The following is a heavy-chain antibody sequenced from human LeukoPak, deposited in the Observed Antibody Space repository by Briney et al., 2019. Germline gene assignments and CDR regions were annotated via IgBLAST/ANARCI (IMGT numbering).Heavy chain of an antibody. V-gene: IGHV3-23*01. CDR1: GFTFSSYG. Sequence: GGSLRLSCAASGFTFSSYGMSWVRQAPGKGLEWVSAISGSGGSTYYADSVKGRFTISRDNSKNTLYLQMNSLRAEDTAVYYCAGALATPSTEGAFDIWGQGTMVTVSS. J-gene: IGHJ3*02. CDR2: ISGSGGST. CDR3: AGALATPSTEGAFDI.